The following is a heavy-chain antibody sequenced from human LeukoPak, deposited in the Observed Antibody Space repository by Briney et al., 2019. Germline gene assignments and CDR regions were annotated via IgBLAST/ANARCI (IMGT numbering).Heavy chain of an antibody. CDR1: GFTFSSYL. Sequence: PGGSLRLSCAASGFTFSSYLMSWVRQAPGKGLEWVANIKQDGSEKYYVDSVRGRFTISRDNAKNSLYLQMNSLRAEDTAVYYCARPRGYSGYGKFDYWGQGTLVTVSS. CDR2: IKQDGSEK. V-gene: IGHV3-7*03. D-gene: IGHD5-12*01. J-gene: IGHJ4*02. CDR3: ARPRGYSGYGKFDY.